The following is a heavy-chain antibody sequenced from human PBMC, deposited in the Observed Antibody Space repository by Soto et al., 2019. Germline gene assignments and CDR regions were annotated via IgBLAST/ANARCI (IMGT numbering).Heavy chain of an antibody. CDR3: AKGFVGDNLFDY. CDR1: GFTFSSYA. CDR2: IRSNGDDT. J-gene: IGHJ4*02. Sequence: EVQLLESGGGLVQPGGSLRLSCAASGFTFSSYAMSWVRQAPGKGPEWVSGIRSNGDDTYYADCVKGRFTISRDNSKSTLYLQMISLRGEDTAVYFCAKGFVGDNLFDYWGQGTLVTVSS. V-gene: IGHV3-23*01. D-gene: IGHD4-17*01.